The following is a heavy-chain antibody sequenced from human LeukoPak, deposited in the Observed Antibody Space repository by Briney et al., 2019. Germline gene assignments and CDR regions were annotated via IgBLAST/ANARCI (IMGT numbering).Heavy chain of an antibody. CDR3: ARGGGGPDI. Sequence: SETLSLTCAVYGGSFSGYYWSWIRQPPGKGLEWIREINHSGSTNYNPSLKSRVTISVDTSKNQFSLKLSSVTAADTAVYYCARGGGGPDIWGQGTLVTVSS. D-gene: IGHD1-26*01. J-gene: IGHJ4*02. CDR2: INHSGST. CDR1: GGSFSGYY. V-gene: IGHV4-34*01.